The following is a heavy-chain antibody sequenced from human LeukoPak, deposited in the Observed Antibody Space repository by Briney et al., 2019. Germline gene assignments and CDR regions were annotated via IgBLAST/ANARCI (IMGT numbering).Heavy chain of an antibody. V-gene: IGHV3-33*01. CDR3: ARGGYYYGSGSYYTPPSFDY. D-gene: IGHD3-10*01. Sequence: GGFLRLSCAASGFTFSSYGMHWVRQAPGKGLEWVAVIWYDGSNKYYADSVKGRFTISRDNSKNTLYLQMNSLRAEDTAVYYCARGGYYYGSGSYYTPPSFDYWGQGTLVTVSS. CDR2: IWYDGSNK. CDR1: GFTFSSYG. J-gene: IGHJ4*02.